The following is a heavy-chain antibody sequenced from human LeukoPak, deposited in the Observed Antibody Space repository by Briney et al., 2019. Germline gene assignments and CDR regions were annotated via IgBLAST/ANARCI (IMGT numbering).Heavy chain of an antibody. CDR1: GFTFNYYA. J-gene: IGHJ4*02. Sequence: PGGSLRLSCAASGFTFNYYAMSWVRQAAGKGLGWVSGISDNEGKTYYTDSVKGRFTISRDNTKNSVYLQMNILRAVDAAVYVCARHDSVIPRWGQGTLVTVSS. D-gene: IGHD3-16*02. CDR2: ISDNEGKT. CDR3: ARHDSVIPR. V-gene: IGHV3-23*01.